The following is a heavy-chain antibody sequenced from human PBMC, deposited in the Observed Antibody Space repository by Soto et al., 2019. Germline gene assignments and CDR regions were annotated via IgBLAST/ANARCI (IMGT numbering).Heavy chain of an antibody. D-gene: IGHD2-8*01. Sequence: ASVKVSCKTSGYTFTDFAIHWVRQTPGLSLEWMGWINAGIGNMRYSQKFQGRVSLTRDTSTSTVFMELRRLTPEDTAVYYCARPTCTTPDCLCPYDLYGLDVWGHGTTVTVSS. CDR3: ARPTCTTPDCLCPYDLYGLDV. CDR2: INAGIGNM. CDR1: GYTFTDFA. J-gene: IGHJ6*02. V-gene: IGHV1-3*01.